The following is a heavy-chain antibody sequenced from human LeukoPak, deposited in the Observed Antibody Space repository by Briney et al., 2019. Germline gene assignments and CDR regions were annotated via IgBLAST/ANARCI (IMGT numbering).Heavy chain of an antibody. CDR1: GFTFSSYG. CDR2: IRYDGSSK. Sequence: GESLRLSCAASGFTFSSYGMHWVRQAPGKGLGWVAFIRYDGSSKYYADSVKGRFTISRGNSKNTLYLQMNSLRAEDTAVYYCAKDRRFLFSGYDYFDYWGQGTLVTVSS. CDR3: AKDRRFLFSGYDYFDY. J-gene: IGHJ4*02. D-gene: IGHD5-12*01. V-gene: IGHV3-30*02.